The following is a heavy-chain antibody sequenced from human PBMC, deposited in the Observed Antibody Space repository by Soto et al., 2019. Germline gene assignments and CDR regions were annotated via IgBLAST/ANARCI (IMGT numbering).Heavy chain of an antibody. Sequence: QVQLVESGGGVVQPGRSLRLSCAASGFTFSSYGMHWVRQAPDKGLEWVAVISYDGSNKYYADSVKGRFTISRDNSKNTLYLQMNSLRAEDTAVYYCAKDYYDSSGYHHYWGQGTLVTVSS. CDR3: AKDYYDSSGYHHY. J-gene: IGHJ4*02. V-gene: IGHV3-30*18. CDR2: ISYDGSNK. D-gene: IGHD3-22*01. CDR1: GFTFSSYG.